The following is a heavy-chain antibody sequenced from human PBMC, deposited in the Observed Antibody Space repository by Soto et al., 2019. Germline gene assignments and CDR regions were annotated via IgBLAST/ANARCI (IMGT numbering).Heavy chain of an antibody. D-gene: IGHD2-2*01. J-gene: IGHJ6*02. CDR3: ARYIPGVRYYGMDV. Sequence: EVQLLESGGGLVQPGGSLRLSCAASGFTFSSYAMKWVRQAPGKGLECVSLIGESGTTTYYADSVKGRFTISRDNSVNTLFLEMYSLRAEDTAVYYCARYIPGVRYYGMDVWGQGTTVTVSS. CDR2: IGESGTTT. CDR1: GFTFSSYA. V-gene: IGHV3-23*01.